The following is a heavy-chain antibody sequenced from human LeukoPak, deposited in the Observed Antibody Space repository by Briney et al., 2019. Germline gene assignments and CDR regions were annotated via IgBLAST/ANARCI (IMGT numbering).Heavy chain of an antibody. J-gene: IGHJ4*02. CDR2: INEDGSTT. Sequence: GGSLRLSCAASGFTFSSNWMHWVRQAPGKGLVWVSRINEDGSTTNYADSVKGRSTIFRDNAKNTLYLQMSSLRAEDTALYYCAKDLSRGPATYYFDYWGQGTLVTVSS. CDR3: AKDLSRGPATYYFDY. D-gene: IGHD3-10*01. V-gene: IGHV3-74*01. CDR1: GFTFSSNW.